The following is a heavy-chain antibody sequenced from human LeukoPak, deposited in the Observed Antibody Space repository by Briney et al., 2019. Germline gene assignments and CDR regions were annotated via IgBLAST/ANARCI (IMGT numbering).Heavy chain of an antibody. Sequence: GGSLRLSCAASGFTFSSYAMSWVRQAPGKGLEWLSIISDSGGTTHYADSVKGRFTISRDNSKNTLYLQMNSLRAEDTAVYYCAKVLSGSYYLYPSYWGQGTLVTVSS. CDR2: ISDSGGTT. CDR3: AKVLSGSYYLYPSY. V-gene: IGHV3-23*01. J-gene: IGHJ4*02. CDR1: GFTFSSYA. D-gene: IGHD1-26*01.